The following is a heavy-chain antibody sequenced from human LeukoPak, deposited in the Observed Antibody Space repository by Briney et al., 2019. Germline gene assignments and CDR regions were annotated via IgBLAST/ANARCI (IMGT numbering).Heavy chain of an antibody. Sequence: SETLSLTCTVSGGSISSSSYYWGWLPQPPGKGLEWIGSIYCSGGPYHNPSLKSRITISVDTSKNQFSLRVSYVTAAGTAVYYCARRISTRRGETCSSTSCYFDYWGQGTLVTVSS. CDR2: IYCSGGP. J-gene: IGHJ4*02. V-gene: IGHV4-39*07. CDR1: GGSISSSSYY. D-gene: IGHD2-2*01. CDR3: ARRISTRRGETCSSTSCYFDY.